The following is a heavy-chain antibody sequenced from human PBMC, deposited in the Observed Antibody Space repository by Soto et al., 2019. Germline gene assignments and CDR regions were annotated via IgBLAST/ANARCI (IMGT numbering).Heavy chain of an antibody. CDR1: GFTFSSYA. Sequence: QVQLVESGGGVVQPGRSLRLSCAASGFTFSSYAMHWVRQAPGKGLEWVAVISYDGSNKYYADSVKGRFTISRDNSKNTLYLQMNSLRAEDTAVYYCARERDRYSCLDYWGQGTLVTVSS. V-gene: IGHV3-30-3*01. J-gene: IGHJ4*02. CDR2: ISYDGSNK. D-gene: IGHD6-13*01. CDR3: ARERDRYSCLDY.